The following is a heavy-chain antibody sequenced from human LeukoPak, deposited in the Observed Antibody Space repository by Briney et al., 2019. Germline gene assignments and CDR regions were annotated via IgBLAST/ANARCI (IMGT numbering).Heavy chain of an antibody. J-gene: IGHJ6*02. D-gene: IGHD6-13*01. CDR3: ARRARSWYYYGMDV. CDR2: INHSGST. CDR1: GGSFSGYY. Sequence: PSETLSLTRAVYGGSFSGYYWSWIRQPPGKGLEWIGEINHSGSTNYNPSLKSRVTISVDTSKNQFSLKLSSVTAADTAVYYCARRARSWYYYGMDVWGQGTTVTVSS. V-gene: IGHV4-34*01.